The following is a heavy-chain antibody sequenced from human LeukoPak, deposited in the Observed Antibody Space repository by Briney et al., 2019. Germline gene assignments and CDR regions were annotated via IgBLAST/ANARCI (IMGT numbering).Heavy chain of an antibody. D-gene: IGHD6-19*01. CDR2: INHSGST. V-gene: IGHV4-34*01. Sequence: SGTLSLTCAVYGGSFSGYYWSWIRQPPGKGLEWIGEINHSGSTNYNPSLKSRVTISVDTSKNQFSLKLSSVTAADTAVYYCARASSGWYVKNYYFDYWGQGTLVTVSS. J-gene: IGHJ4*02. CDR1: GGSFSGYY. CDR3: ARASSGWYVKNYYFDY.